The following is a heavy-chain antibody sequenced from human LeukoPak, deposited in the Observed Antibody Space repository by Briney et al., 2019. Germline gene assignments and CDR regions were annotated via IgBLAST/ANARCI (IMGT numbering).Heavy chain of an antibody. Sequence: ASVKLSCKAYGGTFSSYAISWVRQPPGQGLEWMGRIIPIFGTANYAQKFQGRVTITTDESTSTAYMELSSLRSEDTAVYYCARVYYYGSGSYWNNWFDPWGQGTLVTVSS. V-gene: IGHV1-69*05. J-gene: IGHJ5*02. CDR3: ARVYYYGSGSYWNNWFDP. D-gene: IGHD3-10*01. CDR2: IIPIFGTA. CDR1: GGTFSSYA.